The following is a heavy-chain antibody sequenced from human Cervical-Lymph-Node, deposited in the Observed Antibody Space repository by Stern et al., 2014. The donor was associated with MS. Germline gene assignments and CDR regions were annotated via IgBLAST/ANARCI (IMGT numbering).Heavy chain of an antibody. J-gene: IGHJ4*02. Sequence: KESVPGLVKPSQTLSLTCTVSGASIKTIGYFCSWVRQPPGKGLEWIGFISHSGVTFYNETLKSRVTLSQDTSANQFSLRLTSVTAADTALYFCMRGDYWGRGILVAVSS. CDR1: GASIKTIGYF. CDR3: MRGDY. CDR2: ISHSGVT. V-gene: IGHV4-31*03.